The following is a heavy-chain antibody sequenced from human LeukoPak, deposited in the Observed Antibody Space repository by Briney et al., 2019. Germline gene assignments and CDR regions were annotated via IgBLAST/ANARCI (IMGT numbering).Heavy chain of an antibody. CDR2: ISYDGSNK. V-gene: IGHV3-30-3*01. CDR3: ARDWTDAFDI. CDR1: GFTFSSYA. J-gene: IGHJ3*02. Sequence: PGGSLRLSCAASGFTFSSYAMHWVRQAPGKGLEWVAVISYDGSNKYYADSVKGRFTISRDNSKNTLYLQMNSLRAEDTAVYYCARDWTDAFDIWGQGTMVTVSS. D-gene: IGHD3/OR15-3a*01.